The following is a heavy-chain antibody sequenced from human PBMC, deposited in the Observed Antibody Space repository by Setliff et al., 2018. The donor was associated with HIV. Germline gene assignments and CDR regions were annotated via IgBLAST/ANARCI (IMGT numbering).Heavy chain of an antibody. Sequence: SETLSLTCTVSGGSIRSYYWSWIRQPPGKGLEWIGYIYYSGTNNYNPSLKSRVTISVDTSKNQFSLKLSSVTAADTAVYFCARQTYYYDNSGHNWFDPWGQGTLVTVSS. V-gene: IGHV4-59*08. CDR1: GGSIRSYY. D-gene: IGHD3-22*01. CDR3: ARQTYYYDNSGHNWFDP. J-gene: IGHJ5*02. CDR2: IYYSGTN.